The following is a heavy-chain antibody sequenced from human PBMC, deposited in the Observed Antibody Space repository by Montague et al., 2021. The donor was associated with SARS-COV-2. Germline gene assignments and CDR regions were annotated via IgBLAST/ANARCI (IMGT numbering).Heavy chain of an antibody. Sequence: SLRLSCAASGFTFSSYAMSWVRQAPGKGLEWVSAISGSGGSTYYADSVKGRFTISRDNSKNTLYLQMNSLRAEDTAVYYCAKRYCSGGSCYSGLDPWGRGTRVTVSS. D-gene: IGHD2-15*01. CDR3: AKRYCSGGSCYSGLDP. V-gene: IGHV3-23*01. CDR1: GFTFSSYA. CDR2: ISGSGGST. J-gene: IGHJ5*02.